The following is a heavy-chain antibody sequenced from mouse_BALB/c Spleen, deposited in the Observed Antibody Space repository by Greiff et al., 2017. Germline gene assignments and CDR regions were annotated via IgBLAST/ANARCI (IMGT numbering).Heavy chain of an antibody. D-gene: IGHD2-4*01. V-gene: IGHV5-6-5*01. CDR1: GFTFSSYA. CDR2: ISSGGST. J-gene: IGHJ3*01. Sequence: EVHLVESGGGLVKPGGSLKLSCAASGFTFSSYAMSWVRQTPEKRLEWVASISSGGSTYYPDSVKGRFTISRDNARNILYLQMSSLRSEDTAMYYCAKYDYDRAAWFAYWGQGTLVTVSA. CDR3: AKYDYDRAAWFAY.